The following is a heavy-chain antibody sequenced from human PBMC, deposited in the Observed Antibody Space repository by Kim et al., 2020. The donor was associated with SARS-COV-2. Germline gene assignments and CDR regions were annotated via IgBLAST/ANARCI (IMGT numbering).Heavy chain of an antibody. V-gene: IGHV3-48*03. D-gene: IGHD3-10*01. CDR3: ASLRITMVRGGRVGY. CDR2: ISSSGSTI. J-gene: IGHJ4*02. Sequence: GGSLRLSCAASGFTFSSYEMNWVRQAPGKGLEWVSYISSSGSTIYYADSVKGRFTISRDNAKNSLYLQMNSLRAEDTAVYYCASLRITMVRGGRVGYWGQGTLVTVSS. CDR1: GFTFSSYE.